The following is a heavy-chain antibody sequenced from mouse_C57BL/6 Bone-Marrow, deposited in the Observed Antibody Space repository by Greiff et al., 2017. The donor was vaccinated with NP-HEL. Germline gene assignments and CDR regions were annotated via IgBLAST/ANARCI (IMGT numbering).Heavy chain of an antibody. CDR3: TGRGSNYCYWYFDV. J-gene: IGHJ1*03. D-gene: IGHD2-5*01. CDR1: GFTFSNYW. V-gene: IGHV6-3*01. CDR2: IRLKSDNYAT. Sequence: EVKLEESGGGLVQPGGSMTLSCVASGFTFSNYWMNWVRQSPEKGLEWVAQIRLKSDNYATHYAESVKGRFTISRDDSKSSVYLQMNNLRAEDTGIYYCTGRGSNYCYWYFDVWGTGTTVTVSS.